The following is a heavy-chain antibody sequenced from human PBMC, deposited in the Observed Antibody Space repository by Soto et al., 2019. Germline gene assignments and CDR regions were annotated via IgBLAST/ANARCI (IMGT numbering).Heavy chain of an antibody. CDR3: VRFYDFWSGYYGHYYYGMDV. J-gene: IGHJ6*02. CDR1: GYAFTSYA. V-gene: IGHV1-3*01. D-gene: IGHD3-3*01. CDR2: INAGNGNT. Sequence: DSLKVSCNSCGYAFTSYAMYWVRQAPVQILEWMGWINAGNGNTKYSQKFQGRVTITRDTSASTAYMELSSLRSEDTAVYYCVRFYDFWSGYYGHYYYGMDVWAQGTTVTVSS.